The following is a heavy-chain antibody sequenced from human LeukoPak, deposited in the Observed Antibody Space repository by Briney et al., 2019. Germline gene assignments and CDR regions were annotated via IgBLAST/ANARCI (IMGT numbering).Heavy chain of an antibody. CDR3: AREGAYRSSSADY. J-gene: IGHJ4*02. CDR1: GGSISSGGYY. CDR2: IYYSGST. V-gene: IGHV4-31*02. Sequence: SQTLSLTWTVSGGSISSGGYYWSWIRQRPGKGLEWIGYIYYSGSTYYNPSLKSRVTISVDTSKNQFSLKLSSVTAADTAVYYCAREGAYRSSSADYWGQGTLVTVSS. D-gene: IGHD6-13*01.